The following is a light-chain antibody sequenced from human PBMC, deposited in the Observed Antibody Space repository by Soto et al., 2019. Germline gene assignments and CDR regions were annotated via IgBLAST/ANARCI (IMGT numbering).Light chain of an antibody. J-gene: IGKJ2*01. CDR2: VVS. Sequence: DIQMTQSPSSLSASVGVRVTITCRASQSIDNYLNWFQQKPGTAPKLLMYVVSSLQSGVTPRFSGSGSGTDFTLTINSLQPEDFATYYCHQSYSTPYTFGQGTKLEIK. CDR1: QSIDNY. CDR3: HQSYSTPYT. V-gene: IGKV1-39*01.